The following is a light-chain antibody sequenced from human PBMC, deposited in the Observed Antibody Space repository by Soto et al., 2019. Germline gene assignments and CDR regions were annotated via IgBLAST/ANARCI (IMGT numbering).Light chain of an antibody. V-gene: IGLV2-14*03. J-gene: IGLJ2*01. CDR3: SSYTSTNSL. CDR1: SSDVGAYNY. Sequence: QSALTQPASVSGSPGESITISCTGTSSDVGAYNYVSWYQQHPGKAPKLMIYDVSNRPSGVSNRFSGSKSGNTASLIISGLQAEDEADYYCSSYTSTNSLFGGGTKLTVL. CDR2: DVS.